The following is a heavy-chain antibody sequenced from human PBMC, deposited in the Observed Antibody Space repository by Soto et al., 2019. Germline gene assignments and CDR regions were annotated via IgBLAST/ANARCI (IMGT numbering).Heavy chain of an antibody. J-gene: IGHJ4*02. D-gene: IGHD2-21*01. V-gene: IGHV3-53*01. CDR2: IYTRGTT. CDR3: AKLWGYYFES. Sequence: PWRSLRLSFSSSGFSVNNNYMTWVRQAPGRRPEWVAVIYTRGTTHYADFATGRFTFSRDNSKNTLYLQMDSLRPEDTAVYYCAKLWGYYFESWGPGTLVTVSS. CDR1: GFSVNNNY.